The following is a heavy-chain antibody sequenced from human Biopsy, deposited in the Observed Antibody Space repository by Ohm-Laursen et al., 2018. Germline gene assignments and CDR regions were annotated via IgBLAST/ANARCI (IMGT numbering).Heavy chain of an antibody. J-gene: IGHJ1*01. Sequence: ASVKVSCKAPEGTFSNYGVNWVRQAPGQGLEWLGGNIPILGAGNYAQKFQDRVTVAADTSASTATMELRSLRSDDTAVYYCATKLTGYFHHWGQGTLVSVSS. CDR3: ATKLTGYFHH. D-gene: IGHD3-9*01. V-gene: IGHV1-69*06. CDR1: EGTFSNYG. CDR2: NIPILGAG.